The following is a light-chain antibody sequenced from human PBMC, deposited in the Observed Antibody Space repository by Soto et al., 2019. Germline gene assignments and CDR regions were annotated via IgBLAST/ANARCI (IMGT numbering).Light chain of an antibody. J-gene: IGLJ3*02. CDR1: TPNIGYND. CDR3: AAWDDRLSAWV. CDR2: SSK. Sequence: QAVVTQSPSASGTPGQRVAFSCSGSTPNIGYNDVYWYQQFQGTAPKLLIYSSKKRPSGVPDRFSGSKSGTSASLAISGLRSEDEADYYCAAWDDRLSAWVFGGGTKLTVL. V-gene: IGLV1-47*02.